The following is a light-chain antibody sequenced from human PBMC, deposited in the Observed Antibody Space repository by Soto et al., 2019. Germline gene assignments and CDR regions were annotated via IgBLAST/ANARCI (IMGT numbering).Light chain of an antibody. CDR3: QSYDSSLSGSYV. CDR2: SNN. J-gene: IGLJ1*01. V-gene: IGLV1-40*01. CDR1: SSNIGAGYD. Sequence: QAVVTQPPSVSGAPGQRVTISCTGSSSNIGAGYDVHWYQRLSGTAPKVLIYSNNNRPSGVPDRFSGSKSGTSASLAITGLQAEDEADYYCQSYDSSLSGSYVFGTGTKLTVL.